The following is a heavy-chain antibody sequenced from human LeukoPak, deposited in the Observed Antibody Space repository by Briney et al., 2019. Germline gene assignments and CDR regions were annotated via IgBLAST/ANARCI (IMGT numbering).Heavy chain of an antibody. D-gene: IGHD3-10*01. CDR2: INAGNGNT. J-gene: IGHJ4*02. CDR3: ARVLWFGYYFDY. CDR1: GYTFTSYA. Sequence: GASVKVSCKASGYTFTSYAMHWVRQAPGQRLEWMGWINAGNGNTKYSQKVQGRVTITRDTSASTAYMELSSLRSEDTAVYYCARVLWFGYYFDYWGQGTLVTVSS. V-gene: IGHV1-3*01.